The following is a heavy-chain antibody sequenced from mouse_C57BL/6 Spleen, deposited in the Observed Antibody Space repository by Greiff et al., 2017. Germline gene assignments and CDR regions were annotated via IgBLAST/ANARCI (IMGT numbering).Heavy chain of an antibody. V-gene: IGHV5-15*01. CDR2: ISNLAYSI. D-gene: IGHD2-4*01. J-gene: IGHJ3*01. Sequence: DVQLVESGGGLVQPGGSLKLSCAASGFTFSDYGMAWVRQAPRKGPEGVAFISNLAYSIYYADTVTGRFTISRENAKNTLYLEMSSLRSEDTAMYYCARGDYEFAYWGQGTLVTVSA. CDR1: GFTFSDYG. CDR3: ARGDYEFAY.